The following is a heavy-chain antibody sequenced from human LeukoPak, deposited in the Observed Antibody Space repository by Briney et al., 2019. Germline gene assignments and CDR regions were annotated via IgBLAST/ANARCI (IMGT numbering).Heavy chain of an antibody. V-gene: IGHV4-30-2*06. D-gene: IGHD2/OR15-2a*01. Sequence: SETLSLTCIVSGGSISSGGHPWSWIRQSPGKGLEWIGYIYDSGSTFYNPSLKSRVTMSIDRSNIQFSLKLSSVTAADTAVYYCARESNINNWFDPWGQGTLVTVSS. CDR1: GGSISSGGHP. CDR3: ARESNINNWFDP. J-gene: IGHJ5*02. CDR2: IYDSGST.